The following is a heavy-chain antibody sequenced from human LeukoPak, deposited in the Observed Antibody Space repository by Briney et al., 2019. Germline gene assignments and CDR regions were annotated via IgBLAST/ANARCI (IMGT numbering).Heavy chain of an antibody. Sequence: PGGSLRLSCAASGFTFSDYYVSWIRQAPGKGLEWVAYISSSSNYTNYADSVKGRFTTSRDNAKNSLYLQMNSPRAEDTAVYYCARAVPGPTDYWGQGTLATVSS. J-gene: IGHJ4*02. CDR1: GFTFSDYY. CDR3: ARAVPGPTDY. D-gene: IGHD1-1*01. CDR2: ISSSSNYT. V-gene: IGHV3-11*05.